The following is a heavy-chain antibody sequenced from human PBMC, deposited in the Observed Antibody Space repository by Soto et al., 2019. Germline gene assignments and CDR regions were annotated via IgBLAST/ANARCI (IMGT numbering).Heavy chain of an antibody. Sequence: GESLKISCKGSGYSFTSYWIAWVRQMPGQGLEWMGVIYPGDSSSRYSPSFQGQVTFSADKSISTAYLHWSSLKASDTALYYCATCHYYGSWLDAFDIWGQGTMVTVSS. CDR3: ATCHYYGSWLDAFDI. CDR2: IYPGDSSS. V-gene: IGHV5-51*01. D-gene: IGHD3-10*01. J-gene: IGHJ3*02. CDR1: GYSFTSYW.